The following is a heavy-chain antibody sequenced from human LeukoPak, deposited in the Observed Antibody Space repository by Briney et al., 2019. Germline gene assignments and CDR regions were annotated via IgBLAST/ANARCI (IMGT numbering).Heavy chain of an antibody. Sequence: GGSLRLSCAASGFTVSSNYMSWVRQAPGKGLEWVSVIYSGGSTYYADSVKGRFTISRDNSKNTLYLQMNSLRAEDTAVYYCARDKCSSTSCWLDYWGQGTLVTVSS. V-gene: IGHV3-53*05. J-gene: IGHJ4*02. CDR3: ARDKCSSTSCWLDY. D-gene: IGHD2-2*01. CDR2: IYSGGST. CDR1: GFTVSSNY.